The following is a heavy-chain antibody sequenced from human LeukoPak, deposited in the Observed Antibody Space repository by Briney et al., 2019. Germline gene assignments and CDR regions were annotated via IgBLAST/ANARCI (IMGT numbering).Heavy chain of an antibody. CDR2: MNPNSGNT. CDR3: ARDYYDILTGYYIPADP. D-gene: IGHD3-9*01. V-gene: IGHV1-8*01. Sequence: ASVKVSCKASGYTFTSYDINWVRQATGQGLEWMGWMNPNSGNTGYAQKFQGRVTMTRNTSISTAYMELSSLRSEDTAVYYCARDYYDILTGYYIPADPWGQGTLVTVSS. J-gene: IGHJ5*02. CDR1: GYTFTSYD.